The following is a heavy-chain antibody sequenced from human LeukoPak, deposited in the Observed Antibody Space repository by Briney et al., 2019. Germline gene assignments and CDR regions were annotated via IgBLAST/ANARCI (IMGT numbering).Heavy chain of an antibody. D-gene: IGHD6-19*01. V-gene: IGHV3-30*04. CDR1: GFTFSSYA. CDR3: ARVRSSGWYFYYYGMDV. J-gene: IGHJ6*02. CDR2: ISYDGSNK. Sequence: GRSLRLSCAASGFTFSSYAMHWVRQAPGKGLEWVAVISYDGSNKYYADSVKGRFTISRDNSKNTLYLQMNSLRAEDTAVYYCARVRSSGWYFYYYGMDVWGQGTTVTVSS.